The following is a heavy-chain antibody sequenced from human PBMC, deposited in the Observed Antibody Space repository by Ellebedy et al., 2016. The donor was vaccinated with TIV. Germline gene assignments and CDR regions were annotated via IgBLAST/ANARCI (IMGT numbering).Heavy chain of an antibody. Sequence: ASVKVSXKASGYTFTGYYMHWVRQAPGQRLEWMGWINAGNGNTKYSQKFQGRVTITRDTSASTAYMELSSLRSEDTAVYYCARDRVWTVGATYYYYGMDVWGQGTTVTVSS. CDR1: GYTFTGYY. V-gene: IGHV1-3*01. CDR2: INAGNGNT. CDR3: ARDRVWTVGATYYYYGMDV. D-gene: IGHD1-26*01. J-gene: IGHJ6*02.